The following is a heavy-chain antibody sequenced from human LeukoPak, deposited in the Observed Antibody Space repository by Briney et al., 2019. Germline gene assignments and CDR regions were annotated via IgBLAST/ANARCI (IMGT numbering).Heavy chain of an antibody. Sequence: GGSLRLSCAASGFTFSSYWMHWVRQAPGKGLVWVSRINSDGSSTSYADSVKGRFTISRDNAKNTLYLQMNSLRAEDTALYYCARGPYYYYMDVWGKGTTVTVSS. CDR1: GFTFSSYW. CDR3: ARGPYYYYMDV. CDR2: INSDGSST. V-gene: IGHV3-74*01. J-gene: IGHJ6*03.